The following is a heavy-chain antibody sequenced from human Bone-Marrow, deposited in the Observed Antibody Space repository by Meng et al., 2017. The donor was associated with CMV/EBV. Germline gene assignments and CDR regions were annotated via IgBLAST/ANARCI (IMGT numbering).Heavy chain of an antibody. CDR2: ISSRSSYI. V-gene: IGHV3-21*01. CDR3: AREPSRGMDV. J-gene: IGHJ6*02. CDR1: GFTFNTYS. Sequence: GESLKISCAASGFTFNTYSMNWVRQAPGKGLEWVSSISSRSSYIYYADSVKGRFTISRDNVKNSLYLQMNSLRAEDTAVYYCAREPSRGMDVWGQGTTVTVSS.